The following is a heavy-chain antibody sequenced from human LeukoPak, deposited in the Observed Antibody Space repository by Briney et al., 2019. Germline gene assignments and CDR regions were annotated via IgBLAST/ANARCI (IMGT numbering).Heavy chain of an antibody. CDR1: GFTFSSYS. Sequence: GGSLRLSYAASGFTFSSYSMNWVRQAPGKGLEWVSSISSSSSYIYYADSVKGRFTISRDNAENSLYLQMNSLRAEDTAVYYCARDRGVGATRGDYWGQGTLVTVSS. V-gene: IGHV3-21*01. D-gene: IGHD1-26*01. CDR2: ISSSSSYI. J-gene: IGHJ4*02. CDR3: ARDRGVGATRGDY.